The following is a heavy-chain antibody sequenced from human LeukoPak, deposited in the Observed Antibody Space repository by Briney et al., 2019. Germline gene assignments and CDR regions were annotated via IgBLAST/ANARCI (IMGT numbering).Heavy chain of an antibody. D-gene: IGHD1-1*01. CDR1: GYTFTSFD. CDR3: ARRRDNWSADY. CDR2: MNPNSANT. J-gene: IGHJ4*02. Sequence: ASVKVSCTASGYTFTSFDISWVRQATGQGLEWMGWMNPNSANTGYAQKFQGGVTMTRDTSISTAYLELSSLRSEDTAVYFCARRRDNWSADYWGQGSLVIVSS. V-gene: IGHV1-8*01.